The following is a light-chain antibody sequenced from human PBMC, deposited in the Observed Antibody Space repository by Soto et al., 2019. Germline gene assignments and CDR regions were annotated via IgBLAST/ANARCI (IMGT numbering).Light chain of an antibody. CDR2: DVI. CDR1: SSDVGGYDY. V-gene: IGLV2-14*01. J-gene: IGLJ2*01. CDR3: SSYAISRDVV. Sequence: QSVLTQPASVSGSPGQSITISCTGTSSDVGGYDYVSWYQQHPGKAPKLMIYDVINRPSGVSNRFSGSKSGNTASLTISGPQAEDEADYYCSSYAISRDVVFGGGTKLTVL.